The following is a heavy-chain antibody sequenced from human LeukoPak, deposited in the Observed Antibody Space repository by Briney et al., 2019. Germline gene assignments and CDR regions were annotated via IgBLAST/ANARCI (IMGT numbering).Heavy chain of an antibody. Sequence: SETLSLTCTVSGGSFSSSSYYWGWIRQSPGKGLEWIGSIYYSGSTYYNPSLKSRVTISVDTSKNQFSLKLSSVTAADTAVYYCARQLRYSYGLDYWGQGTLVTVSS. J-gene: IGHJ4*02. CDR3: ARQLRYSYGLDY. CDR2: IYYSGST. D-gene: IGHD5-18*01. CDR1: GGSFSSSSYY. V-gene: IGHV4-39*01.